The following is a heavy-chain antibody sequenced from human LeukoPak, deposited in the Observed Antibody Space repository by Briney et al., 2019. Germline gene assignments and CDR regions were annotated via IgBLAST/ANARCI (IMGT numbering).Heavy chain of an antibody. Sequence: ASVTVSYKASGYTFNIYYIHWVRQAPGQALEWMGIINPSGGSTSYAQKFQGRVTMTRDTSTSTVYMELSSLRSEDTAMYYCARAGIFDYWGQGTLVTVSS. J-gene: IGHJ4*02. CDR3: ARAGIFDY. CDR1: GYTFNIYY. CDR2: INPSGGST. D-gene: IGHD3-10*01. V-gene: IGHV1-46*02.